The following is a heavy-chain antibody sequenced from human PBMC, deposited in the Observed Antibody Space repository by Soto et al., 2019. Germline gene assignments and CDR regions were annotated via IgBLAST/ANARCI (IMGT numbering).Heavy chain of an antibody. CDR2: ISAYNGDT. CDR1: GYTFTSYG. Sequence: ASVKVSFKASGYTFTSYGISWVRQAPGQGLEWMGCISAYNGDTVYAQKFQGRVTMTRDISIATAYMELNSLTSEDTAIYYCERMESFGSLNWFDPWGQGTLVTVSS. J-gene: IGHJ5*02. D-gene: IGHD5-18*01. CDR3: ERMESFGSLNWFDP. V-gene: IGHV1-18*01.